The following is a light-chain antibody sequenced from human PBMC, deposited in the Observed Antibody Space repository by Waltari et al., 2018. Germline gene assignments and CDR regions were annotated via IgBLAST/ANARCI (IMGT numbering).Light chain of an antibody. V-gene: IGLV2-23*02. CDR3: CSYAGSNTVM. Sequence: QSALTQPASVSGSPGQSITISCIGSSNDVGSYNLVPWYQQHPGKVPKLMIYEVTKRPSGVSNRFSGSKSGNTASLTISGLQADDEGNYYCCSYAGSNTVMFGGGTKLTVL. CDR1: SNDVGSYNL. CDR2: EVT. J-gene: IGLJ3*02.